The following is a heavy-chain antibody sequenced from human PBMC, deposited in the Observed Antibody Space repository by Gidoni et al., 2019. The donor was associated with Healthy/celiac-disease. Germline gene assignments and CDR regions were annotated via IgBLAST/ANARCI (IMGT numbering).Heavy chain of an antibody. J-gene: IGHJ4*02. CDR2: IYWDDDK. CDR1: GFSLSTSGVG. CDR3: AHRTRHSSGWYGRDY. D-gene: IGHD6-19*01. V-gene: IGHV2-5*02. Sequence: QITLKESGPTLVKPTQTLTPTCTFSGFSLSTSGVGVGWIRQPPGKALEWLALIYWDDDKRYSPSLKSRLTITKDTSKNQVVLTMTNMDPVDTATYYCAHRTRHSSGWYGRDYWGQGTLVTVSS.